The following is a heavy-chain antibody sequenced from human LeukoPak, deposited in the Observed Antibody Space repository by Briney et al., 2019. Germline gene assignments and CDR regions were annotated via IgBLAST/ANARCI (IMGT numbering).Heavy chain of an antibody. J-gene: IGHJ3*02. Sequence: SETLSLTCTVSGVSISRYYWNWIRQPPRKGLEWVGYIYYSGSTNYNPSLKSRVTISVDTSKNQFSLKLSSVTAADTAVYYCAGRLWRRDGYNLSAFDIWGQGTMVTVSS. CDR3: AGRLWRRDGYNLSAFDI. D-gene: IGHD5-24*01. V-gene: IGHV4-59*01. CDR1: GVSISRYY. CDR2: IYYSGST.